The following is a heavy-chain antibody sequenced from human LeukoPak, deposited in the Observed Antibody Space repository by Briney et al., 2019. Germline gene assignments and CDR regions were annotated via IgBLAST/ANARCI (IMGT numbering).Heavy chain of an antibody. J-gene: IGHJ4*02. V-gene: IGHV3-11*06. CDR1: GFTFSDYY. Sequence: GGSLRLSCAASGFTFSDYYMSWIRQAPGKGLEWVSYISSSSAYTDYADSVKGRFSISRDNAKNSLYLQMNSLRAEDTAVYYCAREGGLRLTTRYFDYWGQGTLVTVSS. D-gene: IGHD4-17*01. CDR3: AREGGLRLTTRYFDY. CDR2: ISSSSAYT.